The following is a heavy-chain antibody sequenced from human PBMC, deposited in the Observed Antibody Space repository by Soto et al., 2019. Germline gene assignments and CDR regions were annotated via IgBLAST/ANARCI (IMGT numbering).Heavy chain of an antibody. Sequence: QVQLVQSGAEVKKPGASVKVSCKASGYTFTSYAMHWVRQAPGQRLEWMGWINAGNGNTKYSQKFQGRVTITRDTSASTSYMELSSLRSEDTAVYYCANALGLYYFDYWGQGTLVTVSS. CDR1: GYTFTSYA. J-gene: IGHJ4*02. CDR3: ANALGLYYFDY. V-gene: IGHV1-3*01. CDR2: INAGNGNT. D-gene: IGHD3-16*01.